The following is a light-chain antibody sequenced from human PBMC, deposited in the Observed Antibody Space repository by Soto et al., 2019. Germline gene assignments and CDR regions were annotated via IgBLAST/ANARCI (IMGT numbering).Light chain of an antibody. CDR1: QSVSSNY. Sequence: EIVLTQSPGTLSLSPGERATLSCRASQSVSSNYLVWYQQKPGQAPRLLIYGASSRATGFPDRFSGSGSGTDFTLTISRLEPEDFAVYYCQQYGSSPLTFGQGTKVEIK. J-gene: IGKJ1*01. CDR3: QQYGSSPLT. V-gene: IGKV3-20*01. CDR2: GAS.